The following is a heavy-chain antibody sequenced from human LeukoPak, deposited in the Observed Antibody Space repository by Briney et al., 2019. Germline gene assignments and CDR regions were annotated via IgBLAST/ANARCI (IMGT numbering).Heavy chain of an antibody. Sequence: SETLSLTCTVSGGSISSSSYYWGWIRQPPGKGLEWIGSIYYSGSTNSNPSLMSRVTISVDTSKNHFSLKLSSVTAADTAVYYCARSLLPPWYFDLWGRGTLVTVSS. D-gene: IGHD3-10*01. CDR3: ARSLLPPWYFDL. V-gene: IGHV4-39*07. CDR2: IYYSGST. CDR1: GGSISSSSYY. J-gene: IGHJ2*01.